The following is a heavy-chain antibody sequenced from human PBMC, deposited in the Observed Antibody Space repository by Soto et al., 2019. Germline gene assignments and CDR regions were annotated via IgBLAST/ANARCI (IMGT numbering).Heavy chain of an antibody. CDR3: ARAIETAMDPCDY. D-gene: IGHD5-18*01. CDR2: ISAVSTYM. CDR1: GFTFSSYN. V-gene: IGHV3-21*01. Sequence: GGSLRLSCAASGFTFSSYNMNWVRQAPGKGLEWVSSISAVSTYMYYADSVKGRFTISRDNSKNTFSLQMNSLRGDDTAVYFCARAIETAMDPCDYWGQGTLVTVSS. J-gene: IGHJ4*02.